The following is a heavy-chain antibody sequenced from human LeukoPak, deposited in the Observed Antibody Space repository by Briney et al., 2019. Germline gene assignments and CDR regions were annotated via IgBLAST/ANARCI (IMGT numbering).Heavy chain of an antibody. CDR3: ARAPPRGYGYFDL. Sequence: SETLSLTCAVYGGSFSGYYWSWIRQPPGKGLEWIGEINHSGSTNYNPSLKSRVTISVDTSKNQFSLKLSSVTAADTAVYYCARAPPRGYGYFDLWGRGTLVTVSS. CDR1: GGSFSGYY. J-gene: IGHJ2*01. V-gene: IGHV4-34*01. CDR2: INHSGST. D-gene: IGHD5-12*01.